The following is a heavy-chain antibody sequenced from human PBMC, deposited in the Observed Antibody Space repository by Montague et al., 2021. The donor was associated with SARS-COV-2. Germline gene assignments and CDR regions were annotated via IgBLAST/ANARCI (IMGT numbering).Heavy chain of an antibody. CDR3: ARGGTYYDFWSGCYNYYYGMDV. CDR2: ISSSGSTI. V-gene: IGHV3-48*03. J-gene: IGHJ6*02. D-gene: IGHD3-3*01. Sequence: SLRLSCAASGFTFSSYEMNWVRQAPGKGLEWVSYISSSGSTIYYADSVKGRFTISRDNAKNSLYLQMNSLRAEDTAVYYCARGGTYYDFWSGCYNYYYGMDVWGQGTTVTVSS. CDR1: GFTFSSYE.